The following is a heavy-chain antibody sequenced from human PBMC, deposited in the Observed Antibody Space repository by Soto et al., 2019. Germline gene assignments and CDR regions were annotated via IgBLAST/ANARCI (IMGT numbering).Heavy chain of an antibody. Sequence: SETLSLTSPVSGGSISHYYWTWIRQPPGKGLECIGYISYSGSTNYNSSLKSRVTILVDTSKNQFSPKLNSVTAADTAVYYCARLSTYYYYAMDVWGQGTTVTVSS. J-gene: IGHJ6*02. V-gene: IGHV4-59*08. CDR3: ARLSTYYYYAMDV. CDR2: ISYSGST. CDR1: GGSISHYY.